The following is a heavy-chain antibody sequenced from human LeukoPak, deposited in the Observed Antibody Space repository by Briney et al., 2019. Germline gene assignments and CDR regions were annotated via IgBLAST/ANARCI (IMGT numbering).Heavy chain of an antibody. CDR1: GFTFSSYG. CDR2: IWYDGSKK. V-gene: IGHV3-33*01. J-gene: IGHJ4*02. Sequence: GGSLRLSCAASGFTFSSYGIHWVRQAPGKGLEWVAVIWYDGSKKYYADSVKGRFTISRDNSRNTLYLQMNSLRAEDTAVYYCARDVGTMVTNLDYRGQGTLVTVSS. D-gene: IGHD4/OR15-4a*01. CDR3: ARDVGTMVTNLDY.